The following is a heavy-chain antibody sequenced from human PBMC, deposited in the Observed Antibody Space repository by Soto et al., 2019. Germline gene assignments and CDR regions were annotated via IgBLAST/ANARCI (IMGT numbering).Heavy chain of an antibody. Sequence: EVQLLESGGGLVQPGGSLRLSCAASGFTFSSYAMRWVRKAPGKGLEWVSAISGSGGSTYYADSVKGRFTISRDNSKNTLYLQMNSLRADDTAVYYCARRGSGSYYDYWGQGTLVTVSS. CDR3: ARRGSGSYYDY. CDR1: GFTFSSYA. V-gene: IGHV3-23*01. J-gene: IGHJ4*02. D-gene: IGHD1-26*01. CDR2: ISGSGGST.